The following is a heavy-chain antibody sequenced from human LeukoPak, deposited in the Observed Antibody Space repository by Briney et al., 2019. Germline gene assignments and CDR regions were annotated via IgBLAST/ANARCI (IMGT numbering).Heavy chain of an antibody. D-gene: IGHD5-18*01. CDR3: ARGGSRRDTAMVWDY. CDR2: IYYSGST. CDR1: GGSISSYY. V-gene: IGHV4-59*01. Sequence: PSETLSLTCTVSGGSISSYYWSWIRQPPGKGLEWIGYIYYSGSTNYNPSLKSRVTISVDTSKNQFSLKLSSVTAADTAVYYCARGGSRRDTAMVWDYWGQGVLVTVSS. J-gene: IGHJ4*02.